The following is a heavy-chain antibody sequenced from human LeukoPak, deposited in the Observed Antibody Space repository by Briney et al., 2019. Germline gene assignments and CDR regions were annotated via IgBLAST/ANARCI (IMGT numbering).Heavy chain of an antibody. V-gene: IGHV3-43*02. J-gene: IGHJ6*02. CDR2: ISGDSHST. D-gene: IGHD5-18*01. Sequence: GGSLRLSCAASGFTFSSYALNWVRQGPGKGLEWVSLISGDSHSTFYADSVKGRFTISRDNSKNSLYLQMNSLRNDDTALYYCARDTEGYIYGYYYYGMDVWGQGTTVTVSS. CDR1: GFTFSSYA. CDR3: ARDTEGYIYGYYYYGMDV.